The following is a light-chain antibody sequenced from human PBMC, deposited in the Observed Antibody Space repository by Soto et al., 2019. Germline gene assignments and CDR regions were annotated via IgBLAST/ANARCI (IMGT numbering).Light chain of an antibody. Sequence: EILLTQSPGTLSLSPGERATLSCRASQSISSTNLAWYQQKPGQAPRLLIFHTSSRATGIPDRFSGSGSGTDFTLTVSRLEAEDFAVYYCQQHGSSPLTFGLGTKVEFK. CDR2: HTS. CDR1: QSISSTN. J-gene: IGKJ1*01. V-gene: IGKV3-20*01. CDR3: QQHGSSPLT.